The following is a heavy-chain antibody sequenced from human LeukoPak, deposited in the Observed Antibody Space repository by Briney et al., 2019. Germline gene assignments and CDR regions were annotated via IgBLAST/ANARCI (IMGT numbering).Heavy chain of an antibody. J-gene: IGHJ3*02. CDR1: GGSISSYY. CDR2: IYTSGST. CDR3: ARMPLLELRWYAFDI. V-gene: IGHV4-4*09. Sequence: SETLSLTCTVSGGSISSYYWSWIRQPPGKGLEWIGYIYTSGSTNYNPSLKSRVTISVDTSKNQFSLKLSSVTAAGTAVYYCARMPLLELRWYAFDIWGQGTMVTVSS. D-gene: IGHD1-7*01.